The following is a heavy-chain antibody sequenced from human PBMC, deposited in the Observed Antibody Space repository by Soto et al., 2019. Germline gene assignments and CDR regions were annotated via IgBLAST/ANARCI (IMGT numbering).Heavy chain of an antibody. J-gene: IGHJ4*02. D-gene: IGHD2-2*01. CDR1: GFTFSSYA. Sequence: RLSCAASGFTFSSYAMSWVRQAPGKGLEWVSAISGSGGSTYYADSVKGRFTISRDNSKNTLYLQMNRLRAEDTAVYYCPKDPESTSCCSLGYFDSCGQRTLVIVSS. V-gene: IGHV3-23*01. CDR3: PKDPESTSCCSLGYFDS. CDR2: ISGSGGST.